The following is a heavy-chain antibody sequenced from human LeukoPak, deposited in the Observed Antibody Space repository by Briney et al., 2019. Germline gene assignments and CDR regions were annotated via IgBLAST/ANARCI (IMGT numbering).Heavy chain of an antibody. D-gene: IGHD2-21*01. CDR2: IIPIFGTA. CDR3: ARDHYCGGDCYIFDY. Sequence: SVKVSCKASGGTFSSYAISWVRQAPGQGLEWMGRIIPIFGTANYAQKFQGRVTITTDESTSTAYMELSSLRSKDTAVYYCARDHYCGGDCYIFDYWGQGTLVTVSS. J-gene: IGHJ4*02. CDR1: GGTFSSYA. V-gene: IGHV1-69*05.